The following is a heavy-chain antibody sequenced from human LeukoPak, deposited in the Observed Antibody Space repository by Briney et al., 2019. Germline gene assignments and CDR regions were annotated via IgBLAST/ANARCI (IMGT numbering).Heavy chain of an antibody. V-gene: IGHV3-21*01. D-gene: IGHD4-17*01. J-gene: IGHJ4*02. Sequence: SGGSLRLSCAASGFTFSSYSMNWVRQAPGKGLEWVSSISSSSSYIYYADSVKGRFTISRDNAKNSLYLQMNSLRAEDTAVYYCARTHMTTVTPGSGFDYWGQGTLVTVSP. CDR2: ISSSSSYI. CDR3: ARTHMTTVTPGSGFDY. CDR1: GFTFSSYS.